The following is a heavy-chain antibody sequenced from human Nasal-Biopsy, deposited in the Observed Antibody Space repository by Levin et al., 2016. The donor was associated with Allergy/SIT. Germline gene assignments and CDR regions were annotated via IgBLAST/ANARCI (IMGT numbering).Heavy chain of an antibody. D-gene: IGHD4-11*01. CDR2: ISDYNGYT. J-gene: IGHJ4*02. V-gene: IGHV1-18*01. Sequence: ASVKVSCKTSGYTFTNYGISWVRQAPGQGLEWMGWISDYNGYTNYAQKVQGRVTMTTDTSTSTAHMELTSLRSDDTAVYYCVRNQIDASNSIYFDSWGQGTLVTVSS. CDR1: GYTFTNYG. CDR3: VRNQIDASNSIYFDS.